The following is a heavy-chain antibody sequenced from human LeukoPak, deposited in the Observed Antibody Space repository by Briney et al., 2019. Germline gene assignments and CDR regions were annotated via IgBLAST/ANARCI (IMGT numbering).Heavy chain of an antibody. CDR2: ISSSGSTI. V-gene: IGHV3-11*01. D-gene: IGHD3-22*01. CDR1: GFTFSDYY. Sequence: GGSLRLSCAASGFTFSDYYMSWIRQAPGKGLEWVSYISSSGSTIYYADSVKGRFTISRDNAKNSLYLQMNSLRAEDTAVYYCAGAPTADYDSSGYDNHDAFDIWGRGTMVTVSS. CDR3: AGAPTADYDSSGYDNHDAFDI. J-gene: IGHJ3*02.